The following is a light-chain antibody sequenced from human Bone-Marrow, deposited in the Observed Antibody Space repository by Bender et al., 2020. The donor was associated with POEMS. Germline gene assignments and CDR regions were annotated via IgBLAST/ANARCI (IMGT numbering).Light chain of an antibody. CDR1: GSNIGGYP. V-gene: IGLV1-44*01. J-gene: IGLJ3*02. CDR2: DNS. Sequence: QSVLTQPPSVSGTPGQRVTISCSGSGSNIGGYPVNWYQQLPGTAPRLLIYDNSNRPSGVPDRFSGSKSGTSASLAITGLQSDDEAIYFCVAWDASLNGWVFGGGTKLTVL. CDR3: VAWDASLNGWV.